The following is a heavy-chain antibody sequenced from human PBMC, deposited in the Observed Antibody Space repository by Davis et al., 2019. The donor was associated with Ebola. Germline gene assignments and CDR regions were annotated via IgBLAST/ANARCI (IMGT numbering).Heavy chain of an antibody. CDR1: GGSISSYY. J-gene: IGHJ6*02. CDR2: IYYSGST. V-gene: IGHV4-59*12. CDR3: AREEGYYYGMDV. Sequence: SETLSLTCTVSGGSISSYYWSWIRQPPGKGLEWIGYIYYSGSTNYNPSLKSRVTISVDTSKNQFSLQLNSVTPEDTAVYYCAREEGYYYGMDVWGQGTTVTVSS.